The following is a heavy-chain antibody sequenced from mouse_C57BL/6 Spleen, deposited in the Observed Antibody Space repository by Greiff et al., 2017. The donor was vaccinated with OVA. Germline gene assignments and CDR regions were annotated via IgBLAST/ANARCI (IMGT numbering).Heavy chain of an antibody. J-gene: IGHJ4*01. CDR2: IDPSDSET. Sequence: QVQLQQSGAELVRPGSSVKLSCKASGYTFTSYWMHWVKQRPIQGLEWIGNIDPSDSETHYNQKFKDKATLTVDKSSSTAYMQLSSLTSEDSAVYYCARRSYYYAMDYWGQGTSVTVSS. CDR3: ARRSYYYAMDY. CDR1: GYTFTSYW. V-gene: IGHV1-52*01.